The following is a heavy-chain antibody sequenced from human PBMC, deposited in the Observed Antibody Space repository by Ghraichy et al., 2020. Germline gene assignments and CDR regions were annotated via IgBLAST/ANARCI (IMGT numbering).Heavy chain of an antibody. CDR2: IRYDGSNK. J-gene: IGHJ6*02. D-gene: IGHD4-17*01. CDR1: GFTFSSYG. V-gene: IGHV3-30*02. Sequence: LSLTCAASGFTFSSYGMHWVRQAPGKGLEWVAFIRYDGSNKYYADSVKGRFTISRDNSKNTLYLQMNSLRAEDTAVYYCAKDSKMTTVTRTHYYYGMDVWGQGTTVTVSS. CDR3: AKDSKMTTVTRTHYYYGMDV.